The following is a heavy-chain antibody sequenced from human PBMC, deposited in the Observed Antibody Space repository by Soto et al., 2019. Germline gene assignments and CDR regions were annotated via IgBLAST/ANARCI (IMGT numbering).Heavy chain of an antibody. Sequence: PSETLSLTCAVYGGSFSGYYWGWIRQPPGKXLEWIGEINHSGSTNYNPSLKSRVTISVDTSKNQFSLKLSSVTAADTAVYYCARRRAHIVVVTAISLYFDYWGQGTLVTVSS. CDR1: GGSFSGYY. D-gene: IGHD2-21*02. V-gene: IGHV4-34*01. CDR2: INHSGST. J-gene: IGHJ4*02. CDR3: ARRRAHIVVVTAISLYFDY.